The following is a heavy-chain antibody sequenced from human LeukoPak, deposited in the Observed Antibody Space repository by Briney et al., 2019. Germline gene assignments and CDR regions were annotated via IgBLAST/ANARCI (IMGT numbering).Heavy chain of an antibody. CDR1: GGSFSGYY. CDR2: INHSGST. D-gene: IGHD3-10*01. J-gene: IGHJ4*02. CDR3: AREYRYGSGSYYNVSDY. V-gene: IGHV4-34*01. Sequence: MSSETLSLTCAVYGGSFSGYYWSWIRQPPGKGLEWIGEINHSGSTNYNPSLKSRVTISVDTSKNQFSLKLSSVTAADTAVYYCAREYRYGSGSYYNVSDYWGQGTLVTVSS.